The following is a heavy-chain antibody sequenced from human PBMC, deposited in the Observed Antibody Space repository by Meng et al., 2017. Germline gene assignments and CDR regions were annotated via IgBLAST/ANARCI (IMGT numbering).Heavy chain of an antibody. CDR3: ARGGNYDYVWGSYRYTQFDY. D-gene: IGHD3-16*02. J-gene: IGHJ4*02. V-gene: IGHV1-69*06. CDR2: IIPIFGTA. CDR1: GYTFPDYW. Sequence: VQRGQSGAAGKKPGASLKASCKASGYTFPDYWIPWGRRAPGQGLEWMGGIIPIFGTANYAQKFQGRVTITADKSTSTAYMELSSLRSEDTAVYYCARGGNYDYVWGSYRYTQFDYWGQGTLVTVSS.